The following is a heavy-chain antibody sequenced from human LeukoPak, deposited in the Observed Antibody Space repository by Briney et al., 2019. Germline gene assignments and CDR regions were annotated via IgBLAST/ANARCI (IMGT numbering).Heavy chain of an antibody. Sequence: SETLSLTCTVSGGSISSSSYYWGWIRQPPGKGLEWIGSIYHSGSTYYNPSLKSRVTISVDTSKNQFSLNLSSVTAADTAVYYCARGGGSEIDYWGQGTLVTVSS. CDR3: ARGGGSEIDY. V-gene: IGHV4-39*02. J-gene: IGHJ4*02. D-gene: IGHD3-16*01. CDR2: IYHSGST. CDR1: GGSISSSSYY.